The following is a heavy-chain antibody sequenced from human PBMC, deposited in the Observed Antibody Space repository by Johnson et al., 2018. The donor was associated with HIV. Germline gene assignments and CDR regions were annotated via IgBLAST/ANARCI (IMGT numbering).Heavy chain of an antibody. Sequence: VQLVESGGGVVQPGGSLRLSCAASGFTFDDYGLSWVRQAPGKGLEWVSGINWNGGSTGYADSVKGRFTISRDNSKNTLYLQMNSLRAEDTALYYCAKDMVVRENGAFDIWGQGTMVTVSS. J-gene: IGHJ3*02. CDR1: GFTFDDYG. D-gene: IGHD3-10*01. V-gene: IGHV3-20*04. CDR3: AKDMVVRENGAFDI. CDR2: INWNGGST.